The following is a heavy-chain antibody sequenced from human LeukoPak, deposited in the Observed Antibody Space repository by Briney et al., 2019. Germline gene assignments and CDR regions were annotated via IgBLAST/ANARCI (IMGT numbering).Heavy chain of an antibody. CDR2: INHSGST. D-gene: IGHD5-24*01. J-gene: IGHJ3*02. CDR3: ARPTIALLAFDI. Sequence: SETLSLTCAVYGGSFSDYYWSWIRQPPGKGLEWIGEINHSGSTNSNPSLKSRVTISIDTPKNQFSLKLSSVTAADTAVYYCARPTIALLAFDIWGQGTMVTVSS. CDR1: GGSFSDYY. V-gene: IGHV4-34*01.